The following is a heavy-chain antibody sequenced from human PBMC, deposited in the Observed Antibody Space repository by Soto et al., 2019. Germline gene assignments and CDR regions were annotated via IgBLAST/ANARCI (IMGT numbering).Heavy chain of an antibody. CDR1: GFTFSDHY. Sequence: LRLSCAASGFTFSDHYMTWIRQAQGRGLECVSYISSSGTYTNYADSVKGRFTISRDNANNSLYLQMNSLRVEDTAVYFCARAFSRFGSFDSWGQGTLVTVSS. J-gene: IGHJ4*02. CDR2: ISSSGTYT. CDR3: ARAFSRFGSFDS. V-gene: IGHV3-11*06. D-gene: IGHD3-10*01.